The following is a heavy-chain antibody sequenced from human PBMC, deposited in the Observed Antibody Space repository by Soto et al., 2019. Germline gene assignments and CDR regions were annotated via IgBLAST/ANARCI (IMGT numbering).Heavy chain of an antibody. CDR1: GVSISNPEW. D-gene: IGHD2-8*01. J-gene: IGHJ5*02. CDR2: VHPSGNT. CDR3: AKWHPLNP. V-gene: IGHV4-4*02. Sequence: QVQVQESGPGLVKPSGTLSLTCTVSGVSISNPEWWSWVRQPPGKGLEWMGEVHPSGNTNYNPSLKGRVTMSVDKSKNQFSLMLRSVTAADTAIYYCAKWHPLNPWGQGTLVTVSS.